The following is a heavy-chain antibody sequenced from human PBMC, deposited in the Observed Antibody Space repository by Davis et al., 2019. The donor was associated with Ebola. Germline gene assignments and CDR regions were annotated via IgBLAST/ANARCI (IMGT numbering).Heavy chain of an antibody. Sequence: SVQVSCKASVGTFSSYSIPWVRQAPGQGPEWMGTIIPLFGTTNYAQQFQGRVTINVDEPTRIAYMELSSRRSGDTAVYFCARGGTMPSALDYWGQGTLVTVSS. CDR3: ARGGTMPSALDY. CDR1: VGTFSSYS. D-gene: IGHD2-2*01. V-gene: IGHV1-69*13. J-gene: IGHJ4*02. CDR2: IIPLFGTT.